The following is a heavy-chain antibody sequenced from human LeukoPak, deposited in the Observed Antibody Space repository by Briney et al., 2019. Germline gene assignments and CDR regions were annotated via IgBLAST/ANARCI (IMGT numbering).Heavy chain of an antibody. V-gene: IGHV3-23*01. Sequence: GGSLRLSCAASGFTFGSYAMSWVRQAPGKGLEWVSAISGAGGSTYYADSVKGRFTISRDNAKNTLYLQMNSLRAEDTAFYYCAKARFAQSNYYCYSGMDVWGQGTTVTVSS. CDR2: ISGAGGST. CDR1: GFTFGSYA. D-gene: IGHD3-10*01. CDR3: AKARFAQSNYYCYSGMDV. J-gene: IGHJ6*02.